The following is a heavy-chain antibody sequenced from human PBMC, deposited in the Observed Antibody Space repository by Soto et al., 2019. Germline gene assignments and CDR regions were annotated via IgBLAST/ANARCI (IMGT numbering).Heavy chain of an antibody. J-gene: IGHJ6*02. Sequence: LRLSCSASGFNFSRYWTHWVRQVPGRGLVWVSHINSDGSRTTYADSVKGRFTISRDNAKNTLYLQMNSLRAEDTAVYYCARDLSSCSSARCYSYYYGMDVWGQGTTVTVSS. D-gene: IGHD2-2*01. CDR2: INSDGSRT. CDR1: GFNFSRYW. CDR3: ARDLSSCSSARCYSYYYGMDV. V-gene: IGHV3-74*01.